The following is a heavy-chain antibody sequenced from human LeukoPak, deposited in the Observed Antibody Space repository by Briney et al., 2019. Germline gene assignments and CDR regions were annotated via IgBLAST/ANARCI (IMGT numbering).Heavy chain of an antibody. J-gene: IGHJ4*02. V-gene: IGHV1-18*01. D-gene: IGHD2-15*01. CDR3: ARDRRGYCSGGSCYSDY. CDR2: ISAYNGNT. CDR1: GYTFTSYG. Sequence: ASVKVSCKASGYTFTSYGISWVRRAPGQGLEWMGWISAYNGNTNYAQKLQGRVTMTTDTSTSTAYMELRSLRSDDTAVYYCARDRRGYCSGGSCYSDYWGQGTLVTVSS.